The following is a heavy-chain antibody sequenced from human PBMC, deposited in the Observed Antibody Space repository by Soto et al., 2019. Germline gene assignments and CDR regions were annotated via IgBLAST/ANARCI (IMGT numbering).Heavy chain of an antibody. CDR2: ISYDGSNK. V-gene: IGHV3-30*18. CDR1: GFTFDDYA. J-gene: IGHJ3*02. D-gene: IGHD1-26*01. CDR3: AKGGVGSTSNAFDI. Sequence: VQLVESGGVVVQPGGSLRLSCAASGFTFDDYAMHWVRQAPGKGLEWVAVISYDGSNKYYADSVKGRFTISRDNSKNTLYLQMNSLRAEDTGVYYCAKGGVGSTSNAFDIWGQGTMVTVSS.